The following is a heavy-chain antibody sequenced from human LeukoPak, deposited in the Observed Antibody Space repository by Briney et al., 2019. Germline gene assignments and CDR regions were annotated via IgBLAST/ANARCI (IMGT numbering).Heavy chain of an antibody. CDR3: SSLTSLGYYFDY. CDR2: INHSGST. CDR1: GGSFNGYY. D-gene: IGHD3-16*02. V-gene: IGHV4-34*01. Sequence: SETLSLTCAVYGGSFNGYYWSWIRQPPGKGLEWIGEINHSGSTNYNPSLKSRVTISVDTSKNQFSLKLSSVTAADTAVYYCSSLTSLGYYFDYWGQGTLVTVSS. J-gene: IGHJ4*02.